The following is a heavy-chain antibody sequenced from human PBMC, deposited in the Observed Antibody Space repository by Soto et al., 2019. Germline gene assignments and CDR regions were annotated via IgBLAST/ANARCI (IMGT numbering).Heavy chain of an antibody. D-gene: IGHD3-10*01. J-gene: IGHJ6*03. Sequence: GESLKISCKGSGYSFTSYWIGWVRQMPGKGLEWMGIIYPGDSDTRYSPSFQGQGTITADKSISTAYLQWSGLKASDTAMYYCARQNYYGSGSYYNGPRSYYYYMDVWGKGTTVTVSS. CDR2: IYPGDSDT. CDR3: ARQNYYGSGSYYNGPRSYYYYMDV. V-gene: IGHV5-51*01. CDR1: GYSFTSYW.